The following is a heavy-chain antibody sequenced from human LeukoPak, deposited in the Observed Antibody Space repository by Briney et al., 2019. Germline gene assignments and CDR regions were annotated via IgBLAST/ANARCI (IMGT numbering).Heavy chain of an antibody. CDR3: ARHHTRGIAVALIDY. CDR1: EGSISTRLYY. V-gene: IGHV4-39*01. D-gene: IGHD6-19*01. J-gene: IGHJ4*02. Sequence: SETLSLTCTVSEGSISTRLYYWGWIRQPPGKGLEWIGNIYYDGTTYYNPSLKSRVTISEDTSRNQFSLKLSSVTAADTAVYYCARHHTRGIAVALIDYWPQGTPVTVSS. CDR2: IYYDGTT.